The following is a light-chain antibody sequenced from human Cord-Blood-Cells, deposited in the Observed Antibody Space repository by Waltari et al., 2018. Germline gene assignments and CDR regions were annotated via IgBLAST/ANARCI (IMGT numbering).Light chain of an antibody. J-gene: IGLJ3*02. Sequence: SYELTQPPSVSVSPGQTARITCSGDALPKQYAYWYQQTPGQAPVLVIYKDSARPSGIPERFSGSSSGTTVTLTISGVQVEDEADYYCQSADSSGTWVFGGGTKLTVL. V-gene: IGLV3-25*03. CDR2: KDS. CDR1: ALPKQY. CDR3: QSADSSGTWV.